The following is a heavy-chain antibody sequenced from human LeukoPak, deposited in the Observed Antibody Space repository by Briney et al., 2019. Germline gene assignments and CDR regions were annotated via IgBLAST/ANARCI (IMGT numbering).Heavy chain of an antibody. Sequence: PGGSLRLSCAASGFTFRNAWMTWVRQAPGQGLEWVGRIKSETDGGTTDYAAPVKVRFTISRDDSKNTLYLQMNSLKTEDTALYYCTTTYNYDSSGSIVGYWGQGTLVTVSS. D-gene: IGHD3-22*01. CDR2: IKSETDGGTT. V-gene: IGHV3-15*01. J-gene: IGHJ4*02. CDR1: GFTFRNAW. CDR3: TTTYNYDSSGSIVGY.